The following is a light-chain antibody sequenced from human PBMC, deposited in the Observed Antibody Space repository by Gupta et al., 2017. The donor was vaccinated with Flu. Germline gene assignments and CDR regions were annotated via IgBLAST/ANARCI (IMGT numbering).Light chain of an antibody. V-gene: IGLV2-14*01. Sequence: QSALTQPASVSGSPGQSITISCTGTSSDVGGYNYVSWYQQHPGKAPKLMIYEVSNRPSGVSNRFSGSKSGNTASLTISGLQAEDEADYCCSSYKGSSTLVFGGGTKLTVL. CDR3: SSYKGSSTLV. J-gene: IGLJ3*02. CDR1: SSDVGGYNY. CDR2: EVS.